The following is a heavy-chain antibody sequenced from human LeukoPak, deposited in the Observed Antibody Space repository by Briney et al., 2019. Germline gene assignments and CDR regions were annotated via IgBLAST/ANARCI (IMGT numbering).Heavy chain of an antibody. J-gene: IGHJ4*02. D-gene: IGHD5-18*01. CDR2: ISSSGSTI. Sequence: GGSLRLSCAASGFTFSSYEMNWVRQAPGKGLEWVSYISSSGSTIYYADSVKGRFTISRDNAKNSLYLQMNSLRAEDTAVYYCARDQGAGYSYGPLVHYFDYWGQGTLVTVSS. CDR1: GFTFSSYE. V-gene: IGHV3-48*03. CDR3: ARDQGAGYSYGPLVHYFDY.